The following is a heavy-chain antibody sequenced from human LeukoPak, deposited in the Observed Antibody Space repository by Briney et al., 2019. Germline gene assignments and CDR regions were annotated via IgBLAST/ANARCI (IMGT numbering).Heavy chain of an antibody. CDR3: TKTDSYGARGPGYFDY. J-gene: IGHJ4*02. V-gene: IGHV3-66*01. Sequence: GGSLRLSCVASGFTLTNSHLTWVRQPPGKGLEWVSSIYSDDSTHYADSVKARFIISRDNSKNTLYLQMNSLRAEDTAVYYCTKTDSYGARGPGYFDYWGQGTLVTVSS. D-gene: IGHD4/OR15-4a*01. CDR2: IYSDDST. CDR1: GFTLTNSH.